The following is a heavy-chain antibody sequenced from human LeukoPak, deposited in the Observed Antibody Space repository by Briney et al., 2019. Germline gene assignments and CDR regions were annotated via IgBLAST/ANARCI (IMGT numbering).Heavy chain of an antibody. CDR3: AREREQWHAFDI. J-gene: IGHJ3*02. CDR2: ISYDGSNK. V-gene: IGHV3-30*03. D-gene: IGHD6-19*01. CDR1: GFTFSSYG. Sequence: PGGSLRLSCAASGFTFSSYGMHWVRQAPGKGLEWVAVISYDGSNKYYADSVKGRFTISRDNAKNSLYLQMNSLRAEDTAVYFCAREREQWHAFDIWGQGTMVTVSS.